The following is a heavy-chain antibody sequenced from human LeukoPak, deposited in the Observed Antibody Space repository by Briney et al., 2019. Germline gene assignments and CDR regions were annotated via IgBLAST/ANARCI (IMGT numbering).Heavy chain of an antibody. CDR1: GFTFSSYA. D-gene: IGHD3-3*01. CDR3: AKDHEWLSFDY. Sequence: PGGSLRLSCAASGFTFSSYAMSWVRQTPGKGLEWVSAISGGGGSKYYAYSVKGLFTISRDNSKNTLYLQMNSMRAEDTAVYYCAKDHEWLSFDYWGQGTLVTVSS. J-gene: IGHJ4*02. V-gene: IGHV3-23*01. CDR2: ISGGGGSK.